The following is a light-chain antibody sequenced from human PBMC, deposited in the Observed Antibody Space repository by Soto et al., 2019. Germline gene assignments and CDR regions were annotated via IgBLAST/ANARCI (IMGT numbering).Light chain of an antibody. Sequence: ELVLTQSPATLSLSPGERATLSCRASQSVSIYLAWYQQKPGQAPRLLIYDTSNRATGIPARFSGSGSGTDFTLTISSLEPEDFAVYYCQQYGSSPPYTFGQGTKLEIK. CDR2: DTS. V-gene: IGKV3-11*01. CDR3: QQYGSSPPYT. CDR1: QSVSIY. J-gene: IGKJ2*01.